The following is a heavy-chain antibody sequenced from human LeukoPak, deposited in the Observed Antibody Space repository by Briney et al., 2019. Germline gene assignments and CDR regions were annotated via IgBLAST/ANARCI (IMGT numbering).Heavy chain of an antibody. CDR2: IWYDGSNK. J-gene: IGHJ4*02. Sequence: GGSLRLSCAASGFTFSSYGMHWVRQAPGKGLEWVAVIWYDGSNKYYADSVKGRFTISRDNAKNSVYLQMNSLRAEDTAVYYCAREHDYGDYVDYWGQGTLVTVSS. D-gene: IGHD4-17*01. CDR1: GFTFSSYG. V-gene: IGHV3-33*01. CDR3: AREHDYGDYVDY.